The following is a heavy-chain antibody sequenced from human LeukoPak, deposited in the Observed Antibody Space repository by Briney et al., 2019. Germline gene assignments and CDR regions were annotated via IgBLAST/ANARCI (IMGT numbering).Heavy chain of an antibody. J-gene: IGHJ5*02. CDR2: IYYSGST. CDR3: ATRAMVRGVIYWFDP. Sequence: AETLALTCTVSGCSIGSYYWGWIRQPPGKGLYWIGSIYYSGSTYYNPYLKSRVTISVDTSKNQFSLKLSSVTAADTAVYYCATRAMVRGVIYWFDPWGQGTLVTVSS. D-gene: IGHD3-10*01. CDR1: GCSIGSYY. V-gene: IGHV4-39*01.